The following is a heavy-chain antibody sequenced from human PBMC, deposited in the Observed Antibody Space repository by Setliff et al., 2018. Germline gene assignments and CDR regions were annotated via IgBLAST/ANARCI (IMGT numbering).Heavy chain of an antibody. V-gene: IGHV1-46*01. J-gene: IGHJ3*02. Sequence: ASVKVSCKASGYSFTNYYIHWVRQAPGQGLEWVGIINPSGGSTSYAQKFQGRVTMTRDTSTSTVYMELSSLRSEDTAVYYCAISTIFGVVSPTPDAFDIWGQGTMVTVSS. CDR1: GYSFTNYY. D-gene: IGHD3-3*01. CDR3: AISTIFGVVSPTPDAFDI. CDR2: INPSGGST.